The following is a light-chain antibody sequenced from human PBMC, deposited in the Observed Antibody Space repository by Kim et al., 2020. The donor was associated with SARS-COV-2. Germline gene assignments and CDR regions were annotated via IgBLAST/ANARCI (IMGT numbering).Light chain of an antibody. CDR2: GAS. CDR1: RNINFY. J-gene: IGKJ5*01. Sequence: ESVGDRVTITCRASRNINFYLNWYQQKPGKAPNLLIYGASSLENGVPLRFSGSGSGTDFTLTINSLQPEDFATYYCQQTYSTPITFGQGTRLEIK. CDR3: QQTYSTPIT. V-gene: IGKV1-39*01.